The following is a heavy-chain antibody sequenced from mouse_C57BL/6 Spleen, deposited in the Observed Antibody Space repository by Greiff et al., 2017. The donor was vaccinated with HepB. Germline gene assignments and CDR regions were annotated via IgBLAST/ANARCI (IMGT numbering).Heavy chain of an antibody. CDR1: GYTFTSYW. V-gene: IGHV1-69*01. J-gene: IGHJ4*01. CDR3: ARDTTAYAMDY. CDR2: LDPSDSYT. Sequence: VKLQQPGAELVMPGASVKLSCKASGYTFTSYWMHWVKQRPGQGLEWIGELDPSDSYTNYNQKIKGKSTLTVDKSSSTAYMQLSSLTSEDSAVYYCARDTTAYAMDYWGQGTSVTVSS. D-gene: IGHD1-2*01.